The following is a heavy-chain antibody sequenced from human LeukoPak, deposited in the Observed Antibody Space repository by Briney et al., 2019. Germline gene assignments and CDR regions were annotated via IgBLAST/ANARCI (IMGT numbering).Heavy chain of an antibody. D-gene: IGHD3-10*01. J-gene: IGHJ4*02. V-gene: IGHV1-2*02. Sequence: ASVKVSFKASGYTFTGYYMHWVRQAPGQGLEWMGWINPNSGGTNYAQKFQCRVTMTRDTSISTAYMELSRLRSDDTAVYYCAREGEGFAIDWDYWGQGTLVTVSS. CDR2: INPNSGGT. CDR1: GYTFTGYY. CDR3: AREGEGFAIDWDY.